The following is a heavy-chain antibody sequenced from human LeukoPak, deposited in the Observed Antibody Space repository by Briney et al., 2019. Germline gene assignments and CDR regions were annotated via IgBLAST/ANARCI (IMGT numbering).Heavy chain of an antibody. CDR1: GFTLRSYT. CDR2: LRGSDDSP. J-gene: IGHJ3*02. D-gene: IGHD3-22*01. CDR3: ATTFSYASSDFWGDAFDI. Sequence: GGSLRLSCAASGFTLRSYTMNWVRQVPGKGLEWVSSLRGSDDSPYYAYSVKGRFTISRDTSTNTLHLQMSSLRAEDTAVYYCATTFSYASSDFWGDAFDIWGQGTMVTVSS. V-gene: IGHV3-23*01.